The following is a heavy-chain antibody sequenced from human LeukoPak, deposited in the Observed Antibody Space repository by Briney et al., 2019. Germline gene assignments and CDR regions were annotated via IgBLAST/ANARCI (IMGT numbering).Heavy chain of an antibody. J-gene: IGHJ4*02. CDR2: IYYSGST. D-gene: IGHD3-10*01. CDR3: ARQYRTTMVRVVIDY. CDR1: GGSISSSSYY. V-gene: IGHV4-39*01. Sequence: PSETLSLTCTVSGGSISSSSYYWGWIRQPPGKGLESIGSIYYSGSTYYSPSLKSRVTISVDTSKNQFSLKLSSVTAADTAVYYCARQYRTTMVRVVIDYWGQGTLVTVSS.